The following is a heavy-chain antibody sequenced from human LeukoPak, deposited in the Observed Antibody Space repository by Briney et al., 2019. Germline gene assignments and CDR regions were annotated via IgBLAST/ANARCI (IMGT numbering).Heavy chain of an antibody. CDR2: IWPGDSDDCDA. CDR3: ARLRYSDNSAYFDF. CDR1: GSRFSTNW. Sequence: GASLKISFQGSGSRFSTNWFAWVRRMPGKGLEWMGIIWPGDSDDCDARYSPSFQGQCTISADTSITTAYLQWSSLKASDTAMYYCARLRYSDNSAYFDFWGQGTLVTVSS. J-gene: IGHJ4*02. V-gene: IGHV5-51*01. D-gene: IGHD3-22*01.